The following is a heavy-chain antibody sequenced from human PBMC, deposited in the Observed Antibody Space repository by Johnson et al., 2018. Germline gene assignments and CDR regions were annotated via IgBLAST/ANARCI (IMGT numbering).Heavy chain of an antibody. D-gene: IGHD1-26*01. J-gene: IGHJ6*04. CDR1: GFTFSNYA. V-gene: IGHV3-9*01. CDR2: ISWNSGRL. Sequence: VQLVQSGGGVVQPGRSLRLSCAASGFTFSNYAMHWVRQAPGKGLEWVSGISWNSGRLGYADSVKGRFTISSDNAKNSLYLQMNSLRPEATALDYCAKALPARQRVGCMDVWGKGTTVTVSS. CDR3: AKALPARQRVGCMDV.